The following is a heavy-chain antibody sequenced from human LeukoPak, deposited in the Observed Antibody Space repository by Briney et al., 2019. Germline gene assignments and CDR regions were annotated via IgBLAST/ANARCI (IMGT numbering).Heavy chain of an antibody. CDR2: IYHSGST. CDR1: GGSISSSNW. D-gene: IGHD3-22*01. V-gene: IGHV4-4*02. J-gene: IGHJ5*02. Sequence: SETLSLTCAVSGGSISSSNWWSWVRQPPGKGLEWIGEIYHSGSTNYNPSLKSRVTTSVDKSKNQFSLKLSSVTAADTAVYYCAREVRYYYDSSDYYYSYNWFDPWGQGTLVTVSS. CDR3: AREVRYYYDSSDYYYSYNWFDP.